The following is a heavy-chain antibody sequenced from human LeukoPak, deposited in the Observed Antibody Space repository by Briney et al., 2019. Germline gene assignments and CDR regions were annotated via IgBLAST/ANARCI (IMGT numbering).Heavy chain of an antibody. CDR1: GGTFSSYA. Sequence: SVKVSCKASGGTFSSYAISWVRQAPGQGLEWMGGIIPIFGTANYAQKFQGRVTITADESTSTAYMELSSLRSEDTAVYYCARVYTYSNGFDYWGQGTLVTVSS. D-gene: IGHD4-11*01. V-gene: IGHV1-69*13. CDR3: ARVYTYSNGFDY. CDR2: IIPIFGTA. J-gene: IGHJ4*02.